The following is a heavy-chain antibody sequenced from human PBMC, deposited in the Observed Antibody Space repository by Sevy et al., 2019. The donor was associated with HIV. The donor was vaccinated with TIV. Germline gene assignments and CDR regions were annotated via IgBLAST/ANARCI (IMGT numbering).Heavy chain of an antibody. CDR2: INWNSDSI. V-gene: IGHV3-9*03. CDR1: GFSFDDYA. CDR3: VNDMSSSYLNGGKFDL. J-gene: IGHJ5*02. Sequence: GGSLRLSCAASGFSFDDYAMHWVRQAPGKGLEWVSGINWNSDSIGYVDSVRGRFTISRDNAKNFLYLQMNSLRSEDMAVFYCVNDMSSSYLNGGKFDLWGQGTLVTVSS. D-gene: IGHD6-13*01.